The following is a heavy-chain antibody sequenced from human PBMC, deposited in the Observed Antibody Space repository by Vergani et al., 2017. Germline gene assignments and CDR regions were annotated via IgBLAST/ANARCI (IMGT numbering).Heavy chain of an antibody. CDR2: ISSSSSYI. Sequence: VQLVESGGGVVQPGGSLRLSCAASGFTFSSYSMNWVRQAPGKGLEWVSSISSSSSYIYYADSVKGRFTISRDNAKNSLYLQMNSLRAEDTAVYYCARDLALGVGYYYYYMDVWGKGTTVTVSS. J-gene: IGHJ6*03. CDR3: ARDLALGVGYYYYYMDV. CDR1: GFTFSSYS. V-gene: IGHV3-21*02. D-gene: IGHD1-26*01.